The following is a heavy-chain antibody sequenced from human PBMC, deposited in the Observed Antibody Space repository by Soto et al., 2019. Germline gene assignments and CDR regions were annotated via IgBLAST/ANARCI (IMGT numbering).Heavy chain of an antibody. CDR2: ISGSGGST. CDR1: GFTFSSYA. J-gene: IGHJ4*02. Sequence: GGSLRLSCAASGFTFSSYAMSWVRQAPGKGLEWVSAISGSGGSTYYADSVKGRFTISSDNSKNTLYLQMNSLRAEDTAVYYCAKDTAKDSSSLFDYWGQGTLVTVSS. V-gene: IGHV3-23*01. CDR3: AKDTAKDSSSLFDY. D-gene: IGHD6-6*01.